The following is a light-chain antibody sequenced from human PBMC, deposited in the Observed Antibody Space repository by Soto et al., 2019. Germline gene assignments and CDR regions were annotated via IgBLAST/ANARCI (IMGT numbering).Light chain of an antibody. CDR3: HQHGGTPET. Sequence: EIVLTPSPGTLSLSPGERANLSCRASQSVSSSSLAWYQQKRGQAPRLLIHDASSRATGIPDRFSGSGSGTDFLLTISGLEPADSGTYLCHQHGGTPETFGLGTKVDI. J-gene: IGKJ1*01. V-gene: IGKV3-20*01. CDR1: QSVSSSS. CDR2: DAS.